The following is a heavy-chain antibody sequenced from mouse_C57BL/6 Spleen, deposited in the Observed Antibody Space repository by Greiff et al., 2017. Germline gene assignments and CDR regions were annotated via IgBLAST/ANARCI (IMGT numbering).Heavy chain of an antibody. Sequence: VQLQQPGAELVQPGASVKLSCKASGYTFTSYWMQWVKQRPGQGLEWIGEIDPSDSYTNYNQKFKGKATLTVDTSSSTAYMQLSSLTSEDSAVYYCARRRVLDYWGQGTTLTVSS. CDR2: IDPSDSYT. V-gene: IGHV1-50*01. CDR3: ARRRVLDY. J-gene: IGHJ2*01. CDR1: GYTFTSYW.